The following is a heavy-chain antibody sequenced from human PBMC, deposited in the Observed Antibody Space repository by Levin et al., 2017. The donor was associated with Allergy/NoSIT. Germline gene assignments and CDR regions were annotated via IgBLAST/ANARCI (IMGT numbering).Heavy chain of an antibody. CDR2: IDPSDSYT. J-gene: IGHJ6*02. Sequence: GESLKISCKGSGYSFTSYWISWVRQMPGKGLEWMGRIDPSDSYTNYSPSFQGHVTISADKSISTAYLQWSSLKASDTAMYYCATTRQTAMVTGDYDYGMDGWGQGTTVTVSS. D-gene: IGHD5-18*01. CDR1: GYSFTSYW. CDR3: ATTRQTAMVTGDYDYGMDG. V-gene: IGHV5-10-1*01.